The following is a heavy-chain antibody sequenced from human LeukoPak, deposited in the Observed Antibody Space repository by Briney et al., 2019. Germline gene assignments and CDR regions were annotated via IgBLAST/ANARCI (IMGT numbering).Heavy chain of an antibody. CDR3: ARSRDYYDSSGYYPPCLFDY. CDR2: IYYSGST. J-gene: IGHJ4*02. D-gene: IGHD3-22*01. CDR1: GGSISSGGYY. V-gene: IGHV4-31*03. Sequence: SQTLSLTCTVSGGSISSGGYYWSWIRQHPGKGLEWIGYIYYSGSTYYNPSLKSRVTISVDTSKNQFSLKLSSVTAADTAVYYCARSRDYYDSSGYYPPCLFDYWGQGILVTVSS.